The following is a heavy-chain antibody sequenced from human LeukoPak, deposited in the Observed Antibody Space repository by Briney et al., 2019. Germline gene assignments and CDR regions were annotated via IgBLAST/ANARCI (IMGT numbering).Heavy chain of an antibody. D-gene: IGHD6-13*01. J-gene: IGHJ4*02. CDR3: ARVDYTRRDSSSWFSYYFDY. CDR1: GYTFTGYY. CDR2: TNPNSGGT. Sequence: ASVKVSCEASGYTFTGYYMHWVRQAPGQGLEWMGWTNPNSGGTNYAQKFQGRVTMTRDTSISTAYMELSRLRSDDTAVYYCARVDYTRRDSSSWFSYYFDYWGQGTLVTVSS. V-gene: IGHV1-2*02.